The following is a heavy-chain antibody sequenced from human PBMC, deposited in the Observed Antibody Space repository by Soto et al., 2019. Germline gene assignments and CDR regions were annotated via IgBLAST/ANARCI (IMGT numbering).Heavy chain of an antibody. CDR1: GYSFTSYW. Sequence: GESLKISCKGSGYSFTSYWIGWVRQMPGKGLEWMGIIYPGDSYTKYSPSFQGHVTISVDKSISTAYLQWNSLKASDTAIYYCAREKSDLELFNWLDPWGQGTLVTVSS. CDR3: AREKSDLELFNWLDP. V-gene: IGHV5-51*01. D-gene: IGHD1-7*01. J-gene: IGHJ5*02. CDR2: IYPGDSYT.